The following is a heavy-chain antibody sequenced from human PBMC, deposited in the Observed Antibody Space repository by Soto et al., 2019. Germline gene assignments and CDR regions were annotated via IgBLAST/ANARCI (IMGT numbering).Heavy chain of an antibody. V-gene: IGHV3-30-3*01. CDR1: GFTFSSYA. CDR3: ARDGGGIYVDPYYYFDY. J-gene: IGHJ4*02. CDR2: ISYDGSNK. Sequence: QVQLVESGGGVVQPGRSLRLSCAASGFTFSSYAMHWVRQAPGKGLEWVAVISYDGSNKYYADSVKGRFTISRDNSKNTLYLQLNSLRAEDTAVYYCARDGGGIYVDPYYYFDYWGQGTLVTVSS. D-gene: IGHD4-17*01.